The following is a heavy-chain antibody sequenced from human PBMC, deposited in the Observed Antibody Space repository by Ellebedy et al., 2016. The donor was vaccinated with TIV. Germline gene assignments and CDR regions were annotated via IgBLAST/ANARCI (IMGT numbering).Heavy chain of an antibody. CDR1: GFTFSSSD. CDR3: ARDYYDSSGYYQHDC. V-gene: IGHV3-30*03. CDR2: DVLDGYRK. Sequence: GESLKISCAASGFTFSSSDMHWVRQTPGKGLEWLSHDVLDGYRKYYADSVRGRFTISRDNAKNSLYLQMNSLRAEDTAVYYCARDYYDSSGYYQHDCWGQGTLVTVSS. D-gene: IGHD3-22*01. J-gene: IGHJ4*02.